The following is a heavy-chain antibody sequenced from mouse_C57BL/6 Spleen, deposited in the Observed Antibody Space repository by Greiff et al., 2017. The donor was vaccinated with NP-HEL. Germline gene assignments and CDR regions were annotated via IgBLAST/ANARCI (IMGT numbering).Heavy chain of an antibody. Sequence: VQLQQSGPELVKPGASVKISCKASGYAFSSSWMNWVKQRPGKGLEWIGRIYPGDGDTNYNGKFKGKATLTADKSSSTAYMQLSSLTSEDSAVYFCARPSYYGSGGWYFDVWGTGTTVTVSS. CDR1: GYAFSSSW. J-gene: IGHJ1*03. CDR2: IYPGDGDT. CDR3: ARPSYYGSGGWYFDV. V-gene: IGHV1-82*01. D-gene: IGHD1-1*01.